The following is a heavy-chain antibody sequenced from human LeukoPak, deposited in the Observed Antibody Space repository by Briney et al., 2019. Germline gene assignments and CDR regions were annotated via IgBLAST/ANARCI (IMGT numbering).Heavy chain of an antibody. V-gene: IGHV3-23*01. CDR3: AKGGLLEGHDAFDI. J-gene: IGHJ3*02. CDR1: GFTFSSYA. D-gene: IGHD2/OR15-2a*01. CDR2: ISGSGGST. Sequence: GGSLRLSCAASGFTFSSYAMSWVRQAPGKGLEWVSAISGSGGSTYYADSVKGRFTISRDNAKNSLYLQMNSLRAEDTALYYCAKGGLLEGHDAFDIWGQGTMVTVSS.